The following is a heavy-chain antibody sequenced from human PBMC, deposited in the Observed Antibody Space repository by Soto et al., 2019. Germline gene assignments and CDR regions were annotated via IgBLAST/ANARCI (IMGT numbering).Heavy chain of an antibody. CDR2: INHSGST. Sequence: PSETLSLTGAVYGGSFSGYYWSWIRQPPGKGLEWIGEINHSGSTNYNPSLKSRVTISVDTSKNQFSLKLSSVTAADTAVYYCARGRINWFDPWGQGTLVTVSS. CDR3: ARGRINWFDP. V-gene: IGHV4-34*01. CDR1: GGSFSGYY. J-gene: IGHJ5*02.